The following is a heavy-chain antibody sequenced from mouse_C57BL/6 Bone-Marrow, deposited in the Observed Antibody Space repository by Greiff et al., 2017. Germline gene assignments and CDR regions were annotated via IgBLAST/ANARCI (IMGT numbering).Heavy chain of an antibody. D-gene: IGHD4-1*01. CDR1: GFNIKDDY. V-gene: IGHV14-4*01. CDR3: TTVGLTGPFAY. Sequence: VHVKQSGAELVRPGASVKLSCTASGFNIKDDYMHWVKQRPEQGLEWIGWIDPENGDTEYASKFQGKATITADKSSNTAYLQLSSLTSEDTAVYYCTTVGLTGPFAYWGQGTLVTVSA. J-gene: IGHJ3*01. CDR2: IDPENGDT.